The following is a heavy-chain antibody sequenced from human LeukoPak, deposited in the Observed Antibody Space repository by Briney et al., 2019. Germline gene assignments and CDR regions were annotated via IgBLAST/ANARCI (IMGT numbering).Heavy chain of an antibody. Sequence: GGSLRLPCAASGFTFSSYGMSWVRQAPGEGLEWVSSISGSGGSTYYADSVKGRFAISRDSSKNTVYLQMNGLRAEDTAVYYCAKGGNSGRTYYYYYMDVWGKGTTVTVSS. D-gene: IGHD6-19*01. J-gene: IGHJ6*03. CDR2: ISGSGGST. CDR3: AKGGNSGRTYYYYYMDV. V-gene: IGHV3-23*01. CDR1: GFTFSSYG.